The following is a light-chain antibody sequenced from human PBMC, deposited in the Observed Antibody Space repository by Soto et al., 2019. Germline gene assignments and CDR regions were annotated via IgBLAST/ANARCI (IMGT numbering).Light chain of an antibody. CDR3: QQYNDWPPWT. CDR1: QSVSGS. CDR2: GAS. V-gene: IGKV3-15*01. Sequence: EIVMTQSPATLSVSLGERATLSCRASQSVSGSLAWYQQKPGQAPRLLIYGASTRATGIPARFSGSGSGTEFTLTINSLQSEDFAVYYCQQYNDWPPWTFGQGTKVESK. J-gene: IGKJ1*01.